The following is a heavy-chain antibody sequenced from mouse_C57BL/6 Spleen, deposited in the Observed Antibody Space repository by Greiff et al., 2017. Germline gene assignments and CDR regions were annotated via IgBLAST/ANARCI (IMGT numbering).Heavy chain of an antibody. D-gene: IGHD2-1*01. CDR2: ISYSGST. V-gene: IGHV3-1*01. CDR3: ARGFYGNLGWFAY. CDR1: GYSITSGYD. Sequence: EVKLMESGPGMVKPSQSLSLTCTVTGYSITSGYDWHWIRHFPGNKLEWMGYISYSGSTNYNPSLKSRISITHDTSKNHFFLKLNSVTTEDTATYYCARGFYGNLGWFAYWGQGTLVTVSA. J-gene: IGHJ3*01.